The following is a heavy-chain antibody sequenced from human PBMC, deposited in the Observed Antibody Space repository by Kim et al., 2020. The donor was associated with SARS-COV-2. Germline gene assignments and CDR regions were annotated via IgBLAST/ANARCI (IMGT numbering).Heavy chain of an antibody. Sequence: GGSLRLSCAASGFTFSSYWMSWVRQAPGKGLEWVAYIKQDGSEKYYVDSVKGRFTISRDNAKNSLYLQMNSLRAEDTAVYYCARQGNIVVVPAAMSYWGQGTLVTVSS. CDR3: ARQGNIVVVPAAMSY. CDR1: GFTFSSYW. D-gene: IGHD2-2*01. J-gene: IGHJ4*02. CDR2: IKQDGSEK. V-gene: IGHV3-7*01.